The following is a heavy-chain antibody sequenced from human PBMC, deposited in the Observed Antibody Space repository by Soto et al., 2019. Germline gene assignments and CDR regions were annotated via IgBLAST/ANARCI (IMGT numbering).Heavy chain of an antibody. V-gene: IGHV3-53*01. CDR1: GFSFSGKNY. Sequence: PGGSLRLSCAASGFSFSGKNYLTWVRQAPGKGLEWVSALYSSDGTYADSVRGRFSVSRDNSKNTFYLQLHSLRPEDTAPYFCASWLQREHAFDIWGLGTMVTVSS. CDR2: LYSSDGT. J-gene: IGHJ3*02. CDR3: ASWLQREHAFDI. D-gene: IGHD1-1*01.